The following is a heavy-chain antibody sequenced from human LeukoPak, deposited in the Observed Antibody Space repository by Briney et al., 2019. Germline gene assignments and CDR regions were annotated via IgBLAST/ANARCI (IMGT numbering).Heavy chain of an antibody. V-gene: IGHV3-7*01. CDR1: GFTFSSYW. CDR2: IKQDGSEK. J-gene: IGHJ4*02. D-gene: IGHD2-2*02. CDR3: ARGTRSLRYCSSSSCYTDY. Sequence: GGSLRLSCAASGFTFSSYWMSWVRQAPGKGLEWVANIKQDGSEKYYVDSVKGRFTISRDNAKNSLYLQMNSLRAEDTAVYYCARGTRSLRYCSSSSCYTDYWGQGTLVTVSS.